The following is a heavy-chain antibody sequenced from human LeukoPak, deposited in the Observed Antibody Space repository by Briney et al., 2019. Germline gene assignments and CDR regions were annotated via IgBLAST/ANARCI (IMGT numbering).Heavy chain of an antibody. CDR2: IWYDGSNE. Sequence: GGSLRLSCAASGFTFRSYGMHWVRQAPGKGREWVAVIWYDGSNEYYADSVKGRFTISRDNSKNTLYLQMNSLRAEDTAVYHCARYNSGTIDYWGQGTLVTVSS. J-gene: IGHJ4*02. CDR1: GFTFRSYG. CDR3: ARYNSGTIDY. D-gene: IGHD1-1*01. V-gene: IGHV3-33*01.